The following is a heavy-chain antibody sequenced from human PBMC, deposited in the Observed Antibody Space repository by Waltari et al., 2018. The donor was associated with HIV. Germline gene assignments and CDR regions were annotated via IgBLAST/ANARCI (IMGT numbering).Heavy chain of an antibody. V-gene: IGHV4-39*01. CDR2: IYYSGST. Sequence: QLQLQESGPGLVKPSETLSLTCTVSGGSISSSYYWGWIRQPPGKGLEWIGFIYYSGSTSYNPSLKSRVTISVDTSKNHCALKLTSVTAADTAVYYCARRPHGHFDYWGQGTLVTVSS. CDR1: GGSISSSYY. CDR3: ARRPHGHFDY. J-gene: IGHJ4*02. D-gene: IGHD2-8*01.